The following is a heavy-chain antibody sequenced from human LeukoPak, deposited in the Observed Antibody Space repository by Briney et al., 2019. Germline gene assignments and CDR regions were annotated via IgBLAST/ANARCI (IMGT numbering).Heavy chain of an antibody. J-gene: IGHJ4*02. CDR1: GYTFTGYY. V-gene: IGHV1-2*02. D-gene: IGHD5-18*01. Sequence: ASVKVSCKASGYTFTGYYMHWVRQAPGQGLEWMGWINPNSGGTNYAQKFQGRVTMIRDTSISTAYMELSRLRSDDTAVYYCARALSDTAMVTLCYWGQGTLVTVSS. CDR2: INPNSGGT. CDR3: ARALSDTAMVTLCY.